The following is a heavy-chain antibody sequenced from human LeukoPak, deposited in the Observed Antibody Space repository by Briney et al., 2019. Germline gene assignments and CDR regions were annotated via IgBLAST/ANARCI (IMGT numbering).Heavy chain of an antibody. CDR1: GGSISSSSYY. V-gene: IGHV4-39*01. D-gene: IGHD3-22*01. Sequence: SETLSLTCTVSGGSISSSSYYWGWIRQPPGKGLEWIGSIYYSGSTYYNPSLKSRVTISVDTSKSQFSLKLSSVTAADTAVYYCARLYSGGSSGYYSLNWFDPWGQGTLVTVSS. CDR3: ARLYSGGSSGYYSLNWFDP. J-gene: IGHJ5*02. CDR2: IYYSGST.